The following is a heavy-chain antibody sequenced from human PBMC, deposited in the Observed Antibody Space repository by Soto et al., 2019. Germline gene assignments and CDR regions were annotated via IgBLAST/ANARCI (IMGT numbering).Heavy chain of an antibody. V-gene: IGHV1-69*12. CDR2: IIPIFGTA. Sequence: QVQLVQSGAEVKKPGSSVKVSCKASAGTFSSYAISWVRHATGQGLEWMVGIIPIFGTANYAQKFQGRVTITADESTSTSYMELSSLRCEDTAVYYGAREDIAVAGADTWGQGTLVTVSS. J-gene: IGHJ4*02. CDR3: AREDIAVAGADT. CDR1: AGTFSSYA. D-gene: IGHD6-19*01.